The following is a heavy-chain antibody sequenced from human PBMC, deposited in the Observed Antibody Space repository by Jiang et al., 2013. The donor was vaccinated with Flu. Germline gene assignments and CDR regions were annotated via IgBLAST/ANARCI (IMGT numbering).Heavy chain of an antibody. CDR3: ARDLAYCSSTSCQHYFDY. J-gene: IGHJ4*02. CDR2: ISYDGSNK. D-gene: IGHD2-2*01. V-gene: IGHV3-30-3*01. Sequence: GFTFSSYAMHWVRQAPGKGLEWVAIISYDGSNKYYADFVKGRFTISRDNSKNTLYLQMNSLRAEDTAVYFCARDLAYCSSTSCQHYFDYWGQGTLVTVSS. CDR1: GFTFSSYA.